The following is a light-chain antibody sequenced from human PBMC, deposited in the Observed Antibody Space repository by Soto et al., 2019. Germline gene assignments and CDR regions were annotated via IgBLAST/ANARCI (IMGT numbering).Light chain of an antibody. CDR1: SSDVGGYKY. CDR3: SSYTSSSSYV. J-gene: IGLJ1*01. V-gene: IGLV2-14*01. CDR2: DVT. Sequence: QSALTQPASVSGSPGQSNTISCTGTSSDVGGYKYVSWYQQHPDKAPKLIIYDVTNRPSGISNRFSGSKSGNTASLTISGLQAEDEADYYCSSYTSSSSYVFGTGTKVTVL.